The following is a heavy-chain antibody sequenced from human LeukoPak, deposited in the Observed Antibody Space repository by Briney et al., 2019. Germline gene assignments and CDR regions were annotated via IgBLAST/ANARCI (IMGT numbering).Heavy chain of an antibody. CDR3: TSGVDYGDRFYYYYGMDV. D-gene: IGHD4-17*01. V-gene: IGHV3-49*04. CDR2: IRSKAYGGTT. CDR1: GFTFGDYA. Sequence: PGRSLRLSCTASGFTFGDYAMSWVRQAPGKGLEWVGFIRSKAYGGTTEYAASVKGRFTISRDDSKSIAYLQMNSLKTEDTAVYYCTSGVDYGDRFYYYYGMDVWAKGPRSPSP. J-gene: IGHJ6*02.